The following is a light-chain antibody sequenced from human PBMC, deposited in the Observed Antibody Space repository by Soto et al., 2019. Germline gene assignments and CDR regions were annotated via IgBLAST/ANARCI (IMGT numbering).Light chain of an antibody. Sequence: EIVLTQSPGTLSLSPGERATLSCRARQSVSSTYLAWYQQRPGQAPRLLIYGASGRATGIPDRFSGSGSGTDFTLTITRLEPEDFAVYYCQQYGSSPQTFGGGTKVEIK. CDR2: GAS. J-gene: IGKJ4*01. CDR3: QQYGSSPQT. CDR1: QSVSSTY. V-gene: IGKV3-20*01.